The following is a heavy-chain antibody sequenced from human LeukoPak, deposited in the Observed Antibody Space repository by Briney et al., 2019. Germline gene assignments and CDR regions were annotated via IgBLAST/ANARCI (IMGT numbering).Heavy chain of an antibody. V-gene: IGHV3-23*01. CDR3: ARVEYSSSPPFDY. CDR2: ISGSGGST. CDR1: GFTFSSYA. Sequence: GGSLRLSCAASGFTFSSYAMSWVRQAPGKGLEWVSAISGSGGSTYYAGSVKGRFTISRDNSKNTLYLQMNSLRAEDTAVYYCARVEYSSSPPFDYWGQGTLVTVSS. D-gene: IGHD6-6*01. J-gene: IGHJ4*02.